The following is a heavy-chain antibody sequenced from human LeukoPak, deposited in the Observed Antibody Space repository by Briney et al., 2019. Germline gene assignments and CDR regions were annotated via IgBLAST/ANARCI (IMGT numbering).Heavy chain of an antibody. Sequence: GGSLRLSCAASGFTFSSYGMHWVRQAPGKGLEWVAFIRYDGDNKYYADSVKGRFTISRDNAKNSLYLQMNSLRAEDTAVYYCAELGITMIGGVWGKGTTVTISS. CDR3: AELGITMIGGV. V-gene: IGHV3-30*02. CDR1: GFTFSSYG. J-gene: IGHJ6*04. CDR2: IRYDGDNK. D-gene: IGHD3-10*02.